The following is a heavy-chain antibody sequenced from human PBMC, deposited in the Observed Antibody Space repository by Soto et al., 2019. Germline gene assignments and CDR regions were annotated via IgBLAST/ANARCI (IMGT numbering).Heavy chain of an antibody. CDR3: VKVRVYSGYDFRGVFDY. Sequence: EVQLLESGGGLVQPGGSLRLSCAASGFTFSSYAMSWVRQAPGKGLEWVSAISGSGGSTYYADSVKGRFTISRDNSKNTLYLQMNSLRAEDTAVYYCVKVRVYSGYDFRGVFDYWGQGTLVTVSS. CDR2: ISGSGGST. CDR1: GFTFSSYA. J-gene: IGHJ4*02. D-gene: IGHD5-12*01. V-gene: IGHV3-23*01.